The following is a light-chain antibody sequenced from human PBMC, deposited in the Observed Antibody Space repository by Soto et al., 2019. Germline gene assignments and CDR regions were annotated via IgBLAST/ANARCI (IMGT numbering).Light chain of an antibody. Sequence: EIVLTQSPGTLSLSPGERATLSCRASQIVSSSYLAWYQQKPGQAPRLLIYGASSRATGIPDRFSGSGSGTDFTLTISRLEPEDFAVYYCQQYGSSPRSMYPFGQGTKLEIK. J-gene: IGKJ2*01. CDR1: QIVSSSY. V-gene: IGKV3-20*01. CDR3: QQYGSSPRSMYP. CDR2: GAS.